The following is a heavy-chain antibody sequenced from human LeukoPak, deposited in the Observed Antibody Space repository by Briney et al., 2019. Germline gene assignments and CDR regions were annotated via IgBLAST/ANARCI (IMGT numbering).Heavy chain of an antibody. J-gene: IGHJ4*02. Sequence: GGSLRLSCAASGFTFSSYEMNWVRQAPGEGLEWVSYISSSSTTIYYADSVKGRFTISRDNAKDSLYLQMNSLRAEDTASYYCARDRFLRRPGPSDYWGQGTLVTVSS. V-gene: IGHV3-48*01. CDR2: ISSSSTTI. D-gene: IGHD1-14*01. CDR3: ARDRFLRRPGPSDY. CDR1: GFTFSSYE.